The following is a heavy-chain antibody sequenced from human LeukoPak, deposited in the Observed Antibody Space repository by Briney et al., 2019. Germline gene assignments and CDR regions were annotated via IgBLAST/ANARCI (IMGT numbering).Heavy chain of an antibody. J-gene: IGHJ4*02. CDR1: GVSISSSSYY. CDR3: ARLEERLGYYFDY. CDR2: IYYSGST. Sequence: SETLSLTCTVSGVSISSSSYYWGWIRQPPGKGLEWIGSIYYSGSTYYNPSLKSRVTISVDTSKNQFSLKLSSVTAADTAVYYCARLEERLGYYFDYWGQGTLVTVSS. D-gene: IGHD5-24*01. V-gene: IGHV4-39*01.